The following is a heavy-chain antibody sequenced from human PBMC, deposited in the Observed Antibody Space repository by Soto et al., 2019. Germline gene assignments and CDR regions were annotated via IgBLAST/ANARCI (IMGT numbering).Heavy chain of an antibody. CDR1: GGSISSYY. CDR2: IYYSGST. J-gene: IGHJ6*03. D-gene: IGHD6-13*01. CDR3: ARGIAAAAEGGRVYYYYYMDV. Sequence: PSETLSLTCTASGGSISSYYWSWIRQPPGKGLEWSGYIYYSGSTNYNPSLQSRVTISVDTSKNQFSLKLSSVTAADTAVYYCARGIAAAAEGGRVYYYYYMDVWGKGTTVTVSS. V-gene: IGHV4-59*01.